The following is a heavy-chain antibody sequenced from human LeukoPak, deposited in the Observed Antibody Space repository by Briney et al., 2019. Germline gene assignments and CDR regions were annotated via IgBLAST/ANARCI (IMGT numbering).Heavy chain of an antibody. CDR3: ARRPRANYYYYYMDV. CDR1: GGSISSYY. V-gene: IGHV4-59*01. J-gene: IGHJ6*03. D-gene: IGHD5-12*01. CDR2: IYYSGST. Sequence: SETLSLTCTVSGGSISSYYWSWIRQPPGKGLEWIGYIYYSGSTNYNPSLKSRVTISVDTSKNQFSLKLSSVTAADTAVYYCARRPRANYYYYYMDVWGKGTTVTVSS.